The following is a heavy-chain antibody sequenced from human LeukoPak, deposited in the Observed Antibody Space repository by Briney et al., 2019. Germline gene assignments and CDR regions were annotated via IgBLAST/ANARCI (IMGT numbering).Heavy chain of an antibody. CDR1: GGSISSHY. D-gene: IGHD1-26*01. CDR3: ARGLVGATH. J-gene: IGHJ4*02. Sequence: PSETLCLTCTVSGGSISSHYWSWIRQPPGKGLEWIGYIYYSGSTNYNPSLKSRVTISVDTSKNQFSLKLSSVTAADTAVYYCARGLVGATHWGQGTLVTVSS. CDR2: IYYSGST. V-gene: IGHV4-59*11.